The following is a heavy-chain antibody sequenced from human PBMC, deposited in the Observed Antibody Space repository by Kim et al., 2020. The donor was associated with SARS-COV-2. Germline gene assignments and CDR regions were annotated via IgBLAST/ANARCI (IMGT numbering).Heavy chain of an antibody. V-gene: IGHV3-21*01. CDR1: GFTFSSYS. J-gene: IGHJ6*02. Sequence: GGSLRLSCAASGFTFSSYSMNWVRQAPGKGLEWVSSISSSSSYIYYADSVKGRFTISRDNAKNSLYLQMNSLRAEDTAVYYCARDLPGDGSGWYDYYYYYGMDVWGQGTTVTVSS. D-gene: IGHD6-19*01. CDR2: ISSSSSYI. CDR3: ARDLPGDGSGWYDYYYYYGMDV.